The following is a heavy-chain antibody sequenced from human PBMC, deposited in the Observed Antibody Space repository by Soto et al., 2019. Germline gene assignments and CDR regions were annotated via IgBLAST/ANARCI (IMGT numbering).Heavy chain of an antibody. J-gene: IGHJ4*02. Sequence: GGSLRLSCAASGFTFSSYAMSWVRQAPGKGLEWVSAISGSGGSTYYADSVKGRFSISRDNSKNTLYLQMSSLRAEDTAIYYCAKDYYGSGSYYGTFDYWGQGTLVTVSS. CDR3: AKDYYGSGSYYGTFDY. CDR1: GFTFSSYA. CDR2: ISGSGGST. V-gene: IGHV3-23*01. D-gene: IGHD3-10*01.